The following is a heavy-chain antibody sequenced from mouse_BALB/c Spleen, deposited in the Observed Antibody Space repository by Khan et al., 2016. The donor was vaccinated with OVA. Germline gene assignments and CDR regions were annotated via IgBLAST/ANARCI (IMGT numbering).Heavy chain of an antibody. D-gene: IGHD1-1*01. CDR1: GFTFRTYG. J-gene: IGHJ2*01. V-gene: IGHV5-17*02. CDR2: ISGDSSTV. CDR3: ATTYFYRYYFDY. Sequence: VELVESGGGLVQPGGSRKLSCAASGFTFRTYGMHWVRQAPVKGLEWVAYISGDSSTVYYADTVKGRFTFSSDNSKNTLFLQLTSLMSEDAASEYCATTYFYRYYFDYWGPGTTLTVSS.